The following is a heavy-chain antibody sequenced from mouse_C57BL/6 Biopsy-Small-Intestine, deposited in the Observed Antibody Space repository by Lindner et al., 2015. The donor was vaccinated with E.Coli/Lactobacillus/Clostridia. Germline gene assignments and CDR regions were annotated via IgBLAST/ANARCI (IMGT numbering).Heavy chain of an antibody. CDR2: VNPNSGGT. CDR1: GYSFTDYN. V-gene: IGHV1-18*01. CDR3: ARRQLNWFDY. J-gene: IGHJ3*01. Sequence: VQLQESGPELVKPGASVKISCKASGYSFTDYNMNWVKQSHVKSLEWIGDVNPNSGGTIYNQKFKGKATLTVDESSSTAYMELRSPTSEDTAVYYCARRQLNWFDYWGQGTLVTVSA. D-gene: IGHD3-2*02.